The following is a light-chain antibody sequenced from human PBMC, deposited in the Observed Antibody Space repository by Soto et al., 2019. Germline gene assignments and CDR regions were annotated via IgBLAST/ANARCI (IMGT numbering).Light chain of an antibody. CDR3: QHYGTSPGT. Sequence: EIVLTQSPGTLSLSPGERATLSCRASQSIDSNYLGWYQQKPGQTPRLLIYGAASRATGIPDRFSGSGSGTDFTLTISRLEPEELAVYYCQHYGTSPGTFGQGTKVEIK. CDR1: QSIDSNY. V-gene: IGKV3-20*01. J-gene: IGKJ1*01. CDR2: GAA.